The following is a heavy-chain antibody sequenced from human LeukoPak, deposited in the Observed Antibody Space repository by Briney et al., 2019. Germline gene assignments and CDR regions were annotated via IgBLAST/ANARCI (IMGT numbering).Heavy chain of an antibody. J-gene: IGHJ4*02. Sequence: GGSLRLSCAASGFIFSSYSMNWVRQAPGKGLEWVSSISSSSSYIYYADSVKGRFTISRDNAKNSLYLHMNSLRAEDTAVYYCANEMQGTGEDYWGQGTLVTVSS. D-gene: IGHD3/OR15-3a*01. CDR2: ISSSSSYI. CDR3: ANEMQGTGEDY. CDR1: GFIFSSYS. V-gene: IGHV3-21*01.